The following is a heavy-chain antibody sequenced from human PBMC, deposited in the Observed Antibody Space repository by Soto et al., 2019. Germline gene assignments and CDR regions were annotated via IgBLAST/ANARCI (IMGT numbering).Heavy chain of an antibody. CDR1: GFTFSSYG. CDR3: ARERDSSSWTREYGMDV. CDR2: IWYDGSNK. D-gene: IGHD6-13*01. J-gene: IGHJ6*02. V-gene: IGHV3-33*01. Sequence: GGSLRLSCAASGFTFSSYGMHWVRHAPGKGLEWVAVIWYDGSNKYYADSVKGRFTISRDNSKNTLYLQMNSLRAEDTAVYYCARERDSSSWTREYGMDVWGQGTTVTVSS.